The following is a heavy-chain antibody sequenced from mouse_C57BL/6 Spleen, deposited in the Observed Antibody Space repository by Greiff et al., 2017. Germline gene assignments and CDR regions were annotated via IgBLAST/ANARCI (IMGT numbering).Heavy chain of an antibody. D-gene: IGHD1-1*02. CDR1: GYTFTSYW. J-gene: IGHJ2*01. V-gene: IGHV1-69*01. CDR3: ARGESCGSHGY. Sequence: VQLQQPGAELVMPGASVKLSCKASGYTFTSYWMPWVKQRPGQGLEWIGEIDPSDSYTNYNQKFKGKSTLTVAKSSSTAYMQLSSLTSEDTAIYYCARGESCGSHGYGGQGTTLTVSS. CDR2: IDPSDSYT.